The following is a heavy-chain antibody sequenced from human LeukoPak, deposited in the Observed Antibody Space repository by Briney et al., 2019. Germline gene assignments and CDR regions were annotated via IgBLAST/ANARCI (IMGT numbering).Heavy chain of an antibody. D-gene: IGHD3-10*01. J-gene: IGHJ4*02. CDR1: GFTFSSSA. V-gene: IGHV3-23*01. CDR3: VATRVCGGVLLRPNCLYFEN. Sequence: RAGGSLRLSCAASGFTFSSSAMSWVRQAPGKGLEWVSAISNNGGYTYYADSVKGRFTISRDNSKNTLYLQVNSLRAEDTAVYYCVATRVCGGVLLRPNCLYFENWGQGTLVSVSS. CDR2: ISNNGGYT.